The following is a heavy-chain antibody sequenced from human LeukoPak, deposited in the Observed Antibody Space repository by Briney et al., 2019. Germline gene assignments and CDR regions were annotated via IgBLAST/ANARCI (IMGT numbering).Heavy chain of an antibody. J-gene: IGHJ4*02. Sequence: GASVKVSCKASGYTFTGYYMHWVRQAPGQGLEWMGRINPISGGTNYAQNFQGRVTLTRDTSISTAYMDLSRLRSDDTAMYYCARIYYYDTSGYYYWGQGTLVTVSS. CDR1: GYTFTGYY. CDR3: ARIYYYDTSGYYY. CDR2: INPISGGT. V-gene: IGHV1-2*06. D-gene: IGHD3-22*01.